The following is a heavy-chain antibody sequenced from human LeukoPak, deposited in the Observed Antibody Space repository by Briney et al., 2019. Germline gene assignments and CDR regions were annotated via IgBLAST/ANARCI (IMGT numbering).Heavy chain of an antibody. CDR3: AREPYYYYYMDV. CDR1: EFTVSSKY. Sequence: GGSLRLSCAASEFTVSSKYMSWVRQAPGKGLEWVSVIYSGGTTFYADSVKGRFTISRDNSKNTLYLQMNSLRAEDTAVYYCAREPYYYYYMDVWGKGTTVTVSS. J-gene: IGHJ6*03. D-gene: IGHD1-14*01. V-gene: IGHV3-66*02. CDR2: IYSGGTT.